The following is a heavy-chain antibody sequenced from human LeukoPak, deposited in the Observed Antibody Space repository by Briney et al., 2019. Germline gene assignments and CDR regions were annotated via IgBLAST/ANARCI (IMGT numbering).Heavy chain of an antibody. D-gene: IGHD5-24*01. V-gene: IGHV4-59*01. Sequence: SETLSLPCSVSGGSINSYFLPWIRQPPGKGLDWIGYIYHSGTTNYNPSLKSRVTISADTSKNQFSLRLSSVTASNTAVYYCAQKAPYSPGYTQHWGQGTLVTVST. J-gene: IGHJ1*01. CDR1: GGSINSYF. CDR3: AQKAPYSPGYTQH. CDR2: IYHSGTT.